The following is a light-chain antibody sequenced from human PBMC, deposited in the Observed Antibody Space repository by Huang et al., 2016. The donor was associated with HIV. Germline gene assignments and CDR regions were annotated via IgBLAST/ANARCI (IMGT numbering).Light chain of an antibody. V-gene: IGKV3-15*01. CDR3: QQYNNWPRT. CDR1: QSVAGN. Sequence: EIVMTQSPATLSVSPGERATHSCRASQSVAGNLAWYQQKPGQATRRLSYCSSTRATGNAARFHASGSGTDFTLTINSLQSEDFAVYSCQQYNNWPRTFGPGTKVDVK. CDR2: CSS. J-gene: IGKJ3*01.